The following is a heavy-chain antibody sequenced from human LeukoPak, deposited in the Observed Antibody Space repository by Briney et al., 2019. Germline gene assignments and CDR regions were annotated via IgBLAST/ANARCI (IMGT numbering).Heavy chain of an antibody. CDR1: GGSFSGYY. Sequence: SETLSLTCAVYGGSFSGYYWSWIRQPPGKGLEWIGEINHSGSTNYNPSLKSRVTISVDTSKNQFSLKLSSVTAADTAVYYCAGVGVPTPDTYCSSTSCPPGIWFDPWGQGTLVTVSS. CDR3: AGVGVPTPDTYCSSTSCPPGIWFDP. J-gene: IGHJ5*02. D-gene: IGHD2-2*01. CDR2: INHSGST. V-gene: IGHV4-34*01.